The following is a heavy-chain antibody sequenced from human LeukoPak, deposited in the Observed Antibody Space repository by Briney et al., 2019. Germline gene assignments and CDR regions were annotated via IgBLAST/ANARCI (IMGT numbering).Heavy chain of an antibody. J-gene: IGHJ4*02. CDR1: GFTFSSYA. CDR3: AKDQLHRGSYRYFDY. Sequence: PGGSLRLSCAASGFTFSSYAMSWVRQAPGKGLEWVSAISGSGGSTYYADSVKGRFTISRDNSKNTLYLQMNSLRAEDTAVYYCAKDQLHRGSYRYFDYWGQGTLVTVSS. D-gene: IGHD1-26*01. V-gene: IGHV3-23*01. CDR2: ISGSGGST.